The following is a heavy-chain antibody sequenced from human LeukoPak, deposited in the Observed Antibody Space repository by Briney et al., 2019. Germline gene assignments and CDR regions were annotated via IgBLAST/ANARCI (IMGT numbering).Heavy chain of an antibody. J-gene: IGHJ4*02. D-gene: IGHD2/OR15-2a*01. V-gene: IGHV4-59*11. CDR2: VYHDGTT. CDR1: GASISRHY. CDR3: ARGSTRADDY. Sequence: SETLSLTCTVSGASISRHYWSWIRQPPGKGLEWIGYVYHDGTTNYNPSLKSRVAISIDTSRNQLSLKLNSMTAADTAVYYCARGSTRADDYWGQGILVTVSS.